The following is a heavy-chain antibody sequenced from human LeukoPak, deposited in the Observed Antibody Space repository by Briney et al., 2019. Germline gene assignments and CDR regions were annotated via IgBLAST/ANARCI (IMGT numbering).Heavy chain of an antibody. CDR2: IKSKTDGGTT. J-gene: IGHJ3*02. Sequence: GGSLRLSCAASGFTFSSYAMSWVRQAPGKGLEWVGRIKSKTDGGTTDYAAPVKGRFTISRDDSKNTLYLQMNSVKTEDTAVYYCTTSPVVVTSHAFDIWGQGTMVTVSS. CDR3: TTSPVVVTSHAFDI. CDR1: GFTFSSYA. V-gene: IGHV3-15*01. D-gene: IGHD2-21*02.